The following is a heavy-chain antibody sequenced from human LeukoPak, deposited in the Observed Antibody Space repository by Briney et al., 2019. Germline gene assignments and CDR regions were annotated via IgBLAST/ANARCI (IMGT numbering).Heavy chain of an antibody. CDR3: ARHLAIYDSSGYYYERGRYYFDF. V-gene: IGHV4-39*01. CDR2: IYYSGIT. CDR1: GGSISSSSYY. D-gene: IGHD3-22*01. Sequence: PSETLSLTCTVSGGSISSSSYYWGWIRQPPGKGREWIGTIYYSGITYYNPSLKSRVTISVDTSKNQFSLKLSSVTAADTAVYYCARHLAIYDSSGYYYERGRYYFDFWGQGALVTVSS. J-gene: IGHJ4*02.